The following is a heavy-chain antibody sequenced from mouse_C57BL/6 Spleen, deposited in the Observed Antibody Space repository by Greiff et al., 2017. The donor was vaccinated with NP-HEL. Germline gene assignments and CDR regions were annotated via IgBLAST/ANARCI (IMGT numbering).Heavy chain of an antibody. J-gene: IGHJ4*01. CDR3: ARSGDYDDYAMDY. Sequence: VQLVESGAELVKPGASVKISCKASGYAFSSYWMNWVKQRPGKGLEWIGQIYPGDGDTNYNGKFKGKATLTADKSSSTAYMQLSSLTSEDSAVYYCARSGDYDDYAMDYWGQGTSVTVSS. CDR1: GYAFSSYW. V-gene: IGHV1-80*01. D-gene: IGHD2-4*01. CDR2: IYPGDGDT.